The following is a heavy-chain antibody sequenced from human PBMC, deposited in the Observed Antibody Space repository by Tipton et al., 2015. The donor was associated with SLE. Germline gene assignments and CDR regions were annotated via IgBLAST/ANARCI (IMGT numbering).Heavy chain of an antibody. CDR1: GFAFSNYE. D-gene: IGHD2-8*02. CDR2: ITTGGNTV. J-gene: IGHJ4*02. V-gene: IGHV3-48*03. CDR3: ARDDADWWFFDY. Sequence: SLRLSCVASGFAFSNYEMSWVRQAPGKGLEWISYITTGGNTVHYADSVKGRFTISRDDAKNSLYLQMNSLRPEDTAVYYCARDDADWWFFDYWGQGTLVTVSS.